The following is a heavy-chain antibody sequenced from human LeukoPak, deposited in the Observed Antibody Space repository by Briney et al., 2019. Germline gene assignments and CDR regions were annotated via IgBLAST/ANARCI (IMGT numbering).Heavy chain of an antibody. CDR2: ISSSGNII. CDR3: ARGLWFGELTCFGI. V-gene: IGHV3-11*01. CDR1: GFTFSDYY. Sequence: PGGSLRLSCAASGFTFSDYYMSWIRQAPGKGLEWVSYISSSGNIIYSADSVKGRFTISRDNAKNSLYLQINSLRAEDTAVYYCARGLWFGELTCFGIWGQGTMVTVSS. D-gene: IGHD3-10*01. J-gene: IGHJ3*02.